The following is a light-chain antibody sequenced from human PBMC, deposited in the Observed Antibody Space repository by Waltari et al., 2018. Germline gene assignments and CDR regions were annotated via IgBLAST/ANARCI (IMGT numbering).Light chain of an antibody. CDR3: HSRDASGVGGA. Sequence: TQDPAVSVAMGQTVRITCQGDSLRSYYASWYQQRPGQAPILAMYDKNSRPSGVPERFSGSSSDNTAYLTITGAQAEDEAYYYCHSRDASGVGGAFGGGTKVTVL. CDR1: SLRSYY. J-gene: IGLJ2*01. V-gene: IGLV3-19*01. CDR2: DKN.